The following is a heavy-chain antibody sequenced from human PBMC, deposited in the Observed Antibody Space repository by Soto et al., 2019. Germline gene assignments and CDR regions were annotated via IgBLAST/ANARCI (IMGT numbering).Heavy chain of an antibody. CDR3: ARDSGATGTTRWSHSHSKTNRKPYGMDG. CDR2: IYYSGST. CDR1: GGSISSGGYY. D-gene: IGHD1-7*01. J-gene: IGHJ6*02. V-gene: IGHV4-31*03. Sequence: PSETLSLTCTVSGGSISSGGYYWSWIRQHPGKGLEWIGYIYYSGSTYYNPSLKSRVTISVDTSKNQFSLKLSSVTAADTAVYYCARDSGATGTTRWSHSHSKTNRKPYGMDGWGQVTTVTVSS.